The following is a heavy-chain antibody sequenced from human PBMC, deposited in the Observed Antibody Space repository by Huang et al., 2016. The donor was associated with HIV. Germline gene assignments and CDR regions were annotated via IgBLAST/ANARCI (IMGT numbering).Heavy chain of an antibody. CDR3: ARGSAGVLWFGEM. J-gene: IGHJ4*02. V-gene: IGHV3-30*04. Sequence: QERLVESGGGVVQPGRSLRLSCAASGFTFRSYAMHWFRQALGKGLEWVAGSSYDGSNQHYVDSEKGRFTISRDNSKKMLYLQMNSLRMGDTAVYYCARGSAGVLWFGEMWGQGTLVTVSS. D-gene: IGHD3-10*01. CDR2: SSYDGSNQ. CDR1: GFTFRSYA.